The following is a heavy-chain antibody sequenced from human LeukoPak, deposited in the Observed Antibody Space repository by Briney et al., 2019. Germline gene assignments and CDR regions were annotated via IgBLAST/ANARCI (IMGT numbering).Heavy chain of an antibody. CDR1: GFTFSSYT. CDR3: ARLWVEGLSTRGDY. CDR2: ITSSSSYI. Sequence: PGGSLRLSCAASGFTFSSYTMNSVRQAPGKGLGWVSSITSSSSYIYYAESVRGRFTISRDNAKNSLYLQMNSLRAEDTAVYYCARLWVEGLSTRGDYWGQGTLVTVSS. V-gene: IGHV3-21*01. J-gene: IGHJ4*02. D-gene: IGHD2-15*01.